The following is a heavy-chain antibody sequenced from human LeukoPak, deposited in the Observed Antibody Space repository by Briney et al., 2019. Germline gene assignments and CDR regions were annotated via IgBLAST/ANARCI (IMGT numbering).Heavy chain of an antibody. J-gene: IGHJ4*02. Sequence: SETLSLTCTVSGGSISDYYWTWIRQPPGKGLEWIGYIYYSGGTNYNPSVKSRVTISVDTSKNQFSLKLSSATAADTAVYYCARVGDNYDRSGYYFDYWGQGTLVTVSS. CDR1: GGSISDYY. CDR2: IYYSGGT. D-gene: IGHD3-22*01. CDR3: ARVGDNYDRSGYYFDY. V-gene: IGHV4-59*01.